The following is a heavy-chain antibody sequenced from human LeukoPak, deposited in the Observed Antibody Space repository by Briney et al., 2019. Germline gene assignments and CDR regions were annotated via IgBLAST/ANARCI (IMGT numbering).Heavy chain of an antibody. CDR3: ARDLPYYDILTGYPGNWFGP. Sequence: SETLSLTCAVYGGSFSGYYWSWIRQPPGKGLEWIGEINHSGSTNYNPSLKSRVTISVDTSKNQFSLKLSSVTAADTAVYYCARDLPYYDILTGYPGNWFGPWGQGTLVTVSS. CDR2: INHSGST. V-gene: IGHV4-34*01. J-gene: IGHJ5*02. D-gene: IGHD3-9*01. CDR1: GGSFSGYY.